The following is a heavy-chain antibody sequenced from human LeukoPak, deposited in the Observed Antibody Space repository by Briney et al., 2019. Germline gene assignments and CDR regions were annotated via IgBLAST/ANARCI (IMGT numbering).Heavy chain of an antibody. CDR3: ARRTSESSGFDFLDV. CDR2: ISPGASDT. J-gene: IGHJ6*02. D-gene: IGHD3-22*01. Sequence: GESLKISRKGSGYTFSSYWIAWVRQMPGKGLEWMGIISPGASDTRYSRPFQGQVTMSADKSISTAYLQWSSLKASDTAMYYCARRTSESSGFDFLDVWGQGTTVTVSS. CDR1: GYTFSSYW. V-gene: IGHV5-51*01.